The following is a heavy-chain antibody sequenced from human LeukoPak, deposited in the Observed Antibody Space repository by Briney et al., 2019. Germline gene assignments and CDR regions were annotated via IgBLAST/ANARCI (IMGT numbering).Heavy chain of an antibody. Sequence: ASVKVSCKASGYTFTVHYMHWVRQAPGQGLEWMGWINPDSGDTNYAQKFQGRVTMTRDTSISTAYMELSSLRSEDTAVYYCARGFYYYYYYMDVWGKGTTVTVSS. CDR1: GYTFTVHY. CDR3: ARGFYYYYYYMDV. CDR2: INPDSGDT. V-gene: IGHV1-2*02. J-gene: IGHJ6*03.